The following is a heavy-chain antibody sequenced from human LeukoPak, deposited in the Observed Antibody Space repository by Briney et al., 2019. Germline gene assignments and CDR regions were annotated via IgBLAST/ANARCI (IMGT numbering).Heavy chain of an antibody. CDR3: ATMITVTNYYYYYGMDV. J-gene: IGHJ6*02. CDR1: GFTFSSYA. CDR2: ISYDGSNK. V-gene: IGHV3-30-3*01. D-gene: IGHD4-17*01. Sequence: GGSLRLSCAASGFTFSSYAMRWVRQAPGKGLEWVAVISYDGSNKYYADSVKGRFTISRDNAKNTLYLQMNSLRAEDTAVYYCATMITVTNYYYYYGMDVWGQGTTVTVSS.